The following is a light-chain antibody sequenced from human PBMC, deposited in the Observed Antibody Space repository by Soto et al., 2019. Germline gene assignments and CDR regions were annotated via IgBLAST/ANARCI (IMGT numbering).Light chain of an antibody. CDR1: QSVSSSY. V-gene: IGKV3D-20*02. CDR3: QERSNWPRGT. Sequence: EIVMTQSPGTLSLSPGERATHSCRAIQSVSSSYLAWYQQKPGQAPRLLIYGASSRATGIPARFSGSGSWTDFTLTISSLEPEDFAVYYCQERSNWPRGTFGGGTKVDIK. CDR2: GAS. J-gene: IGKJ4*01.